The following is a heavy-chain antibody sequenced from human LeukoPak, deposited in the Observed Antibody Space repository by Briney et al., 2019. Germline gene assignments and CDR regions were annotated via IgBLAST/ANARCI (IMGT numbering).Heavy chain of an antibody. CDR2: ISGSGGST. J-gene: IGHJ4*02. CDR3: AKGDEWLQGPYFDY. D-gene: IGHD5-12*01. V-gene: IGHV3-23*01. CDR1: GFTFSSYA. Sequence: GGSLRLSCAASGFTFSSYAMSWVRQAPGKGLEWVSAISGSGGSTYYADSVKGCFTISRDNSKNTLYLQMNSLRAEDTAVYYCAKGDEWLQGPYFDYWGQGTLVTVSS.